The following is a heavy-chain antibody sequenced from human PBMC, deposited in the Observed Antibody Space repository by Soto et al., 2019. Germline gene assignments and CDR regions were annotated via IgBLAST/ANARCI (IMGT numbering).Heavy chain of an antibody. J-gene: IGHJ4*02. CDR3: AGGRLQADY. D-gene: IGHD4-4*01. V-gene: IGHV4-59*01. CDR1: GGSISSYY. CDR2: IYYSGST. Sequence: SETLSLTCTVSGGSISSYYWSWIRQPPGKGLEWIGYIYYSGSTNYNPSLKSRVTISVDTAKNQFSLKLSSVTAAGTGGYYWAGGRLQADYWGQGTLVTVSS.